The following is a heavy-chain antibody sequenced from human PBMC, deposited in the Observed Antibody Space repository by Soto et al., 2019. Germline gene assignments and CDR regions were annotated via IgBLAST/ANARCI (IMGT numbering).Heavy chain of an antibody. Sequence: SETLSLTCAVSGYSISSGYYWGWIRQPPGKGLEWIWSIYHSGSTYYNTSLKRRVTISVDTSKNQFSLKLSSVTAADTAVYYCARTDILPGYYNYWGQGTPATVSS. CDR2: IYHSGST. D-gene: IGHD3-9*01. CDR3: ARTDILPGYYNY. J-gene: IGHJ4*02. V-gene: IGHV4-38-2*01. CDR1: GYSISSGYY.